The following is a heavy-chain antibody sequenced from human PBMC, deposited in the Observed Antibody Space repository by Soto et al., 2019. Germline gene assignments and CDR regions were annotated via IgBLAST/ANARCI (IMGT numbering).Heavy chain of an antibody. J-gene: IGHJ6*02. CDR1: GYTFTSYA. Sequence: QVQLVQSGAEVKKPGASVKVTCKASGYTFTSYAMHWVRQAPGQRLEWMGWINAGNGNTKYSQKFQGRVTITRDTSASTAYMELSSLRSEDTAVYYCARTPSGYYYYGMDVGGHVTTVTVSS. CDR2: INAGNGNT. V-gene: IGHV1-3*01. D-gene: IGHD3-10*01. CDR3: ARTPSGYYYYGMDV.